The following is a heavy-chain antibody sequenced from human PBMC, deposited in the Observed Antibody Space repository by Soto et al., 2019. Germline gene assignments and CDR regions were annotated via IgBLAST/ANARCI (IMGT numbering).Heavy chain of an antibody. CDR1: GDIVSSNSAA. CDR2: TYYMSKLYN. CDR3: AMGTGTFEY. J-gene: IGHJ4*02. V-gene: IGHV6-1*01. D-gene: IGHD1-1*01. Sequence: LSLTAAVSGDIVSSNSAAWDWIRQSPSRGLEWLVRTYYMSKLYNDYAGSAKSRIMINPDTSKNKYSMQLNSVTPADTAVYYCAMGTGTFEYWGQGILVTVYS.